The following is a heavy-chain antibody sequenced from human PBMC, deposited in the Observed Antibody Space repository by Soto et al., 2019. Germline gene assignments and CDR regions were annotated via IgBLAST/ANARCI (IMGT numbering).Heavy chain of an antibody. Sequence: QVQLQESGPRLVKPSGSLSLTCGVSGGTVASSHWWSWVRQSPGGGLEWIGNVYHTGDTNLNPSPQGRVTISVDKSNNQFSLRLNSLTAADTAVYFCAREIVTAGGNNYFDPWGPGTLVTVSS. CDR3: AREIVTAGGNNYFDP. CDR1: GGTVASSHW. D-gene: IGHD2-21*02. CDR2: VYHTGDT. V-gene: IGHV4-4*02. J-gene: IGHJ5*02.